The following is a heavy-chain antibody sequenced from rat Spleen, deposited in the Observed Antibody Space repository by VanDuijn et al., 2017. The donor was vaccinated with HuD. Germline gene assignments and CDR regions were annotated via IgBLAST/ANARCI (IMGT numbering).Heavy chain of an antibody. CDR1: GYSITSNYR. CDR3: ARSSFNYGGFSHQFDY. D-gene: IGHD1-11*01. CDR2: INNAGST. Sequence: EVQLQESGPGLVKPSQSLSLTCSVTGYSITSNYRWNWIRKFPGNKLEWMGYINNAGSTNYNPSLKSRISISRETSKNQFFLQVNSVTTEDTATYYCARSSFNYGGFSHQFDYWGQGVMVTVSS. J-gene: IGHJ2*01. V-gene: IGHV3-3*01.